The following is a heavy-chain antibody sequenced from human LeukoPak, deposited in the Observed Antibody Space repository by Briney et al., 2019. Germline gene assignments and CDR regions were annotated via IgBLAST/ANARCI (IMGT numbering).Heavy chain of an antibody. J-gene: IGHJ5*02. CDR3: ATDGAGFDT. V-gene: IGHV3-11*01. CDR1: GFTFNDYY. Sequence: RGCLRLSCAASGFTFNDYYISWIRQAPGKGLEWLSYINIGGTNTHYADSVKGRFTISRHNAKKSLYLEMNNLRAEDTAVYYCATDGAGFDTWGQGVLVSVSS. CDR2: INIGGTNT.